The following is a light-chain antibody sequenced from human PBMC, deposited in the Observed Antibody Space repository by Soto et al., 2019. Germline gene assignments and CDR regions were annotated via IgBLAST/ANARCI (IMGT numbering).Light chain of an antibody. CDR3: QQYNNWPHT. CDR1: QSVSSD. CDR2: GAS. Sequence: EIVMTQSPATLSVSPGERVTLSCRASQSVSSDLAWYLQKPGQAPSLLVYGASTRATGMPARFSGSGSGTEFTLNIRSLQSEDFAVYYCQQYNNWPHTFGQGTKLEIK. V-gene: IGKV3-15*01. J-gene: IGKJ2*01.